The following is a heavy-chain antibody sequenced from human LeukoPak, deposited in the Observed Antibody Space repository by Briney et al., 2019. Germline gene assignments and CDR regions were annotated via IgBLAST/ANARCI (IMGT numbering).Heavy chain of an antibody. D-gene: IGHD2-2*01. Sequence: GGSLRLSCAASGFTFDTYGMHWVRQAPGKGLEWVAVISHDGVDKYYADSVKGRFTISRANAKNTVSLQVNSLRAEDTAAYYCAKGGYCSATRCYVGKGMDDWGQGTLVTVPS. V-gene: IGHV3-30*18. CDR2: ISHDGVDK. J-gene: IGHJ4*02. CDR3: AKGGYCSATRCYVGKGMDD. CDR1: GFTFDTYG.